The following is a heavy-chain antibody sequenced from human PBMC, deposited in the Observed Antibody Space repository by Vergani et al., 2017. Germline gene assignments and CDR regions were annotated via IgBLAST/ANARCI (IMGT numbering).Heavy chain of an antibody. Sequence: QVQLVESGGGVVQPGGSLRLSCGASGFTFSNYGMHWVRQAPGKGLEWVTFIRYDGSNTYYADSVKGRFTISRDNSKNTLFLQMNSLRPEDTAVYYCARGAVTGSRYFDYWGQGALVTVSS. D-gene: IGHD6-19*01. CDR1: GFTFSNYG. CDR2: IRYDGSNT. V-gene: IGHV3-30*02. J-gene: IGHJ4*02. CDR3: ARGAVTGSRYFDY.